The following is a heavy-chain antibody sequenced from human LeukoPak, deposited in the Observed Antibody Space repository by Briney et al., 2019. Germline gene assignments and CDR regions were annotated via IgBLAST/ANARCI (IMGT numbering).Heavy chain of an antibody. Sequence: PGGSLRLFCAASGFTFSNYAMSWVRQAPGKGLEWVSAITGSGGNTYYADSVKGRFTISRDNSKNTVFLQMNSLRAEDTAVYYCAKWVDYDVLTGYYVSDYWGQGTLVTVSS. CDR1: GFTFSNYA. D-gene: IGHD3-9*01. CDR3: AKWVDYDVLTGYYVSDY. V-gene: IGHV3-23*01. J-gene: IGHJ4*02. CDR2: ITGSGGNT.